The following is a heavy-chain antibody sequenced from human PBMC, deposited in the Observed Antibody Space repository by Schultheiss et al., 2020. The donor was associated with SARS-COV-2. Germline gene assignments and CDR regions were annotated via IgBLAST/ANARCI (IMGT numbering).Heavy chain of an antibody. V-gene: IGHV3-23*01. CDR3: ARTEDYDFWSGYFARNYYYCMDV. CDR1: GFTFSSHA. CDR2: ISGSCGST. D-gene: IGHD3-3*01. J-gene: IGHJ6*02. Sequence: GESLKISCAASGFTFSSHAMSWVRQAPGKGLEWVSAISGSCGSTYYADSVKGRFTIPRDNAKNSLYLQMNSLRAEDTAVYYCARTEDYDFWSGYFARNYYYCMDVWGQGTTVTVSS.